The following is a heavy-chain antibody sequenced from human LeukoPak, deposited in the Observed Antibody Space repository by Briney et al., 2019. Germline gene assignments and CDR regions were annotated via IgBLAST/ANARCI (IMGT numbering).Heavy chain of an antibody. CDR3: ARGSEQWESSLDY. V-gene: IGHV4-39*07. D-gene: IGHD1-26*01. Sequence: SETLSLTCTVSGGSISSSGYYWSWIRQPPGKGLEWIGEINHSGSTNYNPSLKSRVTISVDTSKNQFSLKLSSVTAADTAVYYCARGSEQWESSLDYWGQGTLVTVSS. CDR1: GGSISSSGYY. J-gene: IGHJ4*02. CDR2: INHSGST.